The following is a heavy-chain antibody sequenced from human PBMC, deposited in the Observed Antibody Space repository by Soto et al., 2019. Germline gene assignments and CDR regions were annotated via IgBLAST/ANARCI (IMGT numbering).Heavy chain of an antibody. CDR3: ASSVDYGDPEYGDAFDI. D-gene: IGHD4-17*01. CDR2: INPNSGGT. V-gene: IGHV1-2*04. CDR1: GYTFTGYY. J-gene: IGHJ3*02. Sequence: ASVKVSCKASGYTFTGYYMHWVRQAPGQGLEWMGWINPNSGGTNYAQKFQGWVTMTRDTSISTAYMELSRLRSDDTAVYYCASSVDYGDPEYGDAFDIWGQGTMVTVSS.